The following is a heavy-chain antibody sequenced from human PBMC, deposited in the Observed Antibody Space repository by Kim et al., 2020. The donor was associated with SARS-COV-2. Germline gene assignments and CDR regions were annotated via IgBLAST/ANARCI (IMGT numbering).Heavy chain of an antibody. V-gene: IGHV5-51*01. CDR2: IYPGDSDT. Sequence: WSGWGCHMPGKGLEWMGLIYPGDSDTRYSPSFQGQVTISADKSISTAYLQWSSLKASDTAMYYCARLPGYDTRNWFDPWGQGTLVTVSS. CDR1: W. CDR3: ARLPGYDTRNWFDP. D-gene: IGHD5-12*01. J-gene: IGHJ5*02.